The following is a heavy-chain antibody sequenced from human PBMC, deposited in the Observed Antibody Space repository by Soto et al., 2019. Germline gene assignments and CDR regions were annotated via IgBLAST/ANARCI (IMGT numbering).Heavy chain of an antibody. CDR1: GYPFTDYD. CDR2: MNPNSGET. V-gene: IGHV1-8*01. Sequence: GGSVKVCYKTSGYPFTDYDINWVRQATGQGLEWIGWMNPNSGETGYAQKFQGRVTMTRSASLSTAYLELSSLRSEDTAVYYCARVAVAARPRWYNWFDPWGQGTMVTVSS. D-gene: IGHD2-15*01. CDR3: ARVAVAARPRWYNWFDP. J-gene: IGHJ5*02.